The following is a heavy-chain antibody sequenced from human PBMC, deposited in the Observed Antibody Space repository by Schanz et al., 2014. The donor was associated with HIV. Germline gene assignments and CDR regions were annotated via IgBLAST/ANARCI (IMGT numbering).Heavy chain of an antibody. Sequence: VQLLESGGGLAKPGGSLRLSCAASGFTFSDHYMSWVRQAPGKGLEWVAVISYDGSNKYYADSVKGRFTISRDNSKNTLYLQMNSLRAEDTAVYYCAKGQRGVVRGDIDCWGQGTLVTVSS. CDR3: AKGQRGVVRGDIDC. J-gene: IGHJ4*02. CDR2: ISYDGSNK. D-gene: IGHD3-10*01. V-gene: IGHV3-30*18. CDR1: GFTFSDHY.